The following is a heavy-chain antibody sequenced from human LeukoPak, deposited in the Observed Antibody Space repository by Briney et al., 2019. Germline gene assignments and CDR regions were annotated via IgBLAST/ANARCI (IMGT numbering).Heavy chain of an antibody. D-gene: IGHD4-23*01. J-gene: IGHJ3*02. CDR2: ISGNGNTI. CDR1: GFTFSNYE. Sequence: GGSLRLSCAASGFTFSNYEMNWVRQAPGKGLEWLSYISGNGNTIYYADSVKGRFTISRDNAKNSLYLQMNSLRAEDTAVYYCASRGVVTGAFDIWGQGTMVTVSS. V-gene: IGHV3-48*03. CDR3: ASRGVVTGAFDI.